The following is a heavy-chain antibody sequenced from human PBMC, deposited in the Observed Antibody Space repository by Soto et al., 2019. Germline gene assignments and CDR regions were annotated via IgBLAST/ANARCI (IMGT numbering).Heavy chain of an antibody. Sequence: SETLSLTCAISGDSISRNNWWSWVRQPPGKGLEWIGEIYHSGSTNYSPSLRSRLTISVDKSRNEVSLKLTSVTAADTAVYYCARGVFGVVYAFDIWGQGTMVTVSS. J-gene: IGHJ3*02. V-gene: IGHV4-4*02. CDR2: IYHSGST. CDR3: ARGVFGVVYAFDI. D-gene: IGHD3-3*01. CDR1: GDSISRNNW.